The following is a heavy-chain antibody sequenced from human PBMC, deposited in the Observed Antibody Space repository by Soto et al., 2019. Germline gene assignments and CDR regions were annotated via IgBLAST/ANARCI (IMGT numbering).Heavy chain of an antibody. CDR2: IWFDGSTT. V-gene: IGHV3-33*03. CDR1: GFTFNNFG. Sequence: QVHLAESGGGVVQPGRSLRLSCVASGFTFNNFGMHWVRQAPGKGLEWLAVIWFDGSTTYDADSVRGRCTISRDNSKNTLYLEINSLRAEDTAVYYCAKNHNYYDRSGHYYGDGGFDYWGQGTRVTVSS. D-gene: IGHD3-22*01. J-gene: IGHJ4*02. CDR3: AKNHNYYDRSGHYYGDGGFDY.